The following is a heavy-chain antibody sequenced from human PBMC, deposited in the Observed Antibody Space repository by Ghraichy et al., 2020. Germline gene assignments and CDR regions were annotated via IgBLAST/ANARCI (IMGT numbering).Heavy chain of an antibody. J-gene: IGHJ4*02. Sequence: LSLTCAASGIIFSSYAMSWVRQAPGKGPEWVSAISGSGGSTYYADSGKGRFTISRDNSKNTLNLQVNSLRVEDTAVYYCVKERGGYDFWSGSHFDFWGQGTLVTVSS. D-gene: IGHD3-3*01. CDR3: VKERGGYDFWSGSHFDF. CDR2: ISGSGGST. V-gene: IGHV3-23*01. CDR1: GIIFSSYA.